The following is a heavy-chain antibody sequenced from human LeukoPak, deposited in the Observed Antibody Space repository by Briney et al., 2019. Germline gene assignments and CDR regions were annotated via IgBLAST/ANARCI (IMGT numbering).Heavy chain of an antibody. Sequence: SETLSLTCTVSGGSITNYYWSWIRQTPGKGLEWIGNIYYRGHTNCNPSLEGRVTMSVDTSKNQFSLKLDSVTAADTAVYYCARDAGSDGGDGWFDPWGRGTLVTVSS. CDR3: ARDAGSDGGDGWFDP. D-gene: IGHD2-21*02. V-gene: IGHV4-59*01. J-gene: IGHJ5*02. CDR1: GGSITNYY. CDR2: IYYRGHT.